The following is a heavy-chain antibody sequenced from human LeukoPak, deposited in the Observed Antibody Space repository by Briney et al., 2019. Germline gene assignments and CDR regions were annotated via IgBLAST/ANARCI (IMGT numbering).Heavy chain of an antibody. D-gene: IGHD3-3*01. CDR3: ARLSSDFWSGYYTLDP. CDR1: GGSISSSSYY. J-gene: IGHJ5*02. V-gene: IGHV4-39*01. Sequence: SETLSLTCTVSGGSISSSSYYWGWICQPPGKGLEWIESIYYSGSTDYNPSLKSRVTISVDTSKNQFSLKLSSVTAADTAVYYCARLSSDFWSGYYTLDPWGQGTLVTVSS. CDR2: IYYSGST.